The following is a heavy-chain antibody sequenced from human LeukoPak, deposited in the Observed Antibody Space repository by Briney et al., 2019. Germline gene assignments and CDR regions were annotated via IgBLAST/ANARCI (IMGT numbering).Heavy chain of an antibody. V-gene: IGHV3-23*01. CDR1: GFTFSSYA. CDR3: AKLWTGTTSY. D-gene: IGHD1-1*01. J-gene: IGHJ4*02. Sequence: GGSLRLSCAASGFTFSSYAMGRVRQAPGKGLEWVSSIGGSGGGTYYADSVKGRFTISRDNSRNSLYLQMNSLRAEDTAVYYCAKLWTGTTSYWGQGTLVTVSS. CDR2: IGGSGGGT.